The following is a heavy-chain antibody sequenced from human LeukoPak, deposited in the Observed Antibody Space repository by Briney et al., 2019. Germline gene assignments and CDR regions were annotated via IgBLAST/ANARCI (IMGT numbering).Heavy chain of an antibody. D-gene: IGHD6-19*01. CDR1: GGSFSGYY. CDR2: INHSGST. V-gene: IGHV4-34*01. Sequence: SETLSLTCAVYGGSFSGYYWSWIRQPPGKGLEWIGEINHSGSTNYNPSLKSRVTISVDTSKNQFSLKLSSVTAADTAVYYCARVMRGSGWSAFDYWGQGTLVTVSS. J-gene: IGHJ4*02. CDR3: ARVMRGSGWSAFDY.